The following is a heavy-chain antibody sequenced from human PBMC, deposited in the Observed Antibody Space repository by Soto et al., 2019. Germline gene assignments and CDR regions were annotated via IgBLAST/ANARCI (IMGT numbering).Heavy chain of an antibody. CDR1: GGTFSSYA. V-gene: IGHV1-69*13. CDR3: ARARGPRYGDYDILTGPILTGFDY. CDR2: IIPIFGTA. D-gene: IGHD3-9*01. J-gene: IGHJ4*02. Sequence: ASVKVSCKASGGTFSSYAISWVRQAPGQGLEWMGGIIPIFGTANYAQKFQGRVTITADESTSTAYMELSSLRSEDTAVYYCARARGPRYGDYDILTGPILTGFDYWGQGTLVTVSS.